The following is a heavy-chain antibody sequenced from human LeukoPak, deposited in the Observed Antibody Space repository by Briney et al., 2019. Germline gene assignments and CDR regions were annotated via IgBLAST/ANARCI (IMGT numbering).Heavy chain of an antibody. V-gene: IGHV3-7*01. CDR3: AKSGYDILTGYYHFDY. CDR1: GFTFSSYW. CDR2: IKQDGSEK. Sequence: GGSLRLSCAASGFTFSSYWMSWVRQAPGKGLEWVANIKQDGSEKYYVDSVKGRFTISRDNAKNSLYLQMNSLRAEDTAVYYCAKSGYDILTGYYHFDYWGQGTLVTVSS. D-gene: IGHD3-9*01. J-gene: IGHJ4*02.